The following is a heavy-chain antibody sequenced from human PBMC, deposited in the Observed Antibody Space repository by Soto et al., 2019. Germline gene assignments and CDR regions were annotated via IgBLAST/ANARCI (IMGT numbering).Heavy chain of an antibody. V-gene: IGHV3-48*04. D-gene: IGHD2-21*01. Sequence: VQLVDSGGGLVQPGGSLRLSCAACGFTFSSYSMNWVRQAPGKGLEWVSYISSSGSTIYYADSVKGRFTISRDNAKNSLYLQMNSLRAEDTAVYYCAREQLWGWFDPWGQGTLVTVSS. J-gene: IGHJ5*02. CDR1: GFTFSSYS. CDR2: ISSSGSTI. CDR3: AREQLWGWFDP.